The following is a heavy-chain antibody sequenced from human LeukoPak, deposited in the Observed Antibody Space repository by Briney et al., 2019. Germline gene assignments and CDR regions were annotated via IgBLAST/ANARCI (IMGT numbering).Heavy chain of an antibody. V-gene: IGHV3-48*03. CDR3: SRDRGGGDIYFDY. J-gene: IGHJ4*02. Sequence: SGGSLRLSCAASGFTFSSYGMNWVRQAPGKGPEWISYISRSGATIYYADSVKGRFTISRDNAKNSLYLQMSSLEAEDTAIYYCSRDRGGGDIYFDYWGQGTLVTVSS. CDR2: ISRSGATI. D-gene: IGHD2-21*02. CDR1: GFTFSSYG.